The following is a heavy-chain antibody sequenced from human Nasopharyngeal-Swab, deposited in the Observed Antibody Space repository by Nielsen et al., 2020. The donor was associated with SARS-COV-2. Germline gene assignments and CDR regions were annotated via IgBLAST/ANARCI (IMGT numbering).Heavy chain of an antibody. V-gene: IGHV3-30*04. CDR1: GFTFSSYA. CDR2: ISYDGSNK. D-gene: IGHD1-26*01. Sequence: GGSLRLSCAASGFTFSSYAMHWVRQAPGKGLEWVAVISYDGSNKYYADSVKGRFTISRDNSKNTLYLQMNSLRAEDTAVYYCARPYSGSYYGAFDIWGQGTMVTVSS. CDR3: ARPYSGSYYGAFDI. J-gene: IGHJ3*02.